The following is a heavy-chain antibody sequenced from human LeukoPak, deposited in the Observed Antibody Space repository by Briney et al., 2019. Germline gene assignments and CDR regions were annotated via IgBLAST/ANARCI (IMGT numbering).Heavy chain of an antibody. CDR3: ARSDSLGWYFDL. J-gene: IGHJ2*01. CDR2: INTDGSST. V-gene: IGHV3-74*01. D-gene: IGHD3-22*01. CDR1: GFTFSSYW. Sequence: GGSLRLSCAASGFTFSSYWMHWVRQAPGKGLVWVSRINTDGSSTSYADSVKGRFTISRDNVKNTLYLQMNSLRAEDTAVYYCARSDSLGWYFDLWGRGTLVTVSS.